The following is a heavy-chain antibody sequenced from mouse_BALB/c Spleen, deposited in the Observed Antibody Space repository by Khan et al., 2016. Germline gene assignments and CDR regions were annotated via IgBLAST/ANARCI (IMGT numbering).Heavy chain of an antibody. D-gene: IGHD3-3*01. CDR2: IWSGGNT. CDR3: ASLKGDTD. V-gene: IGHV2-2*02. J-gene: IGHJ4*01. CDR1: GFSLTTYD. Sequence: QVQLQQSGPGLVQPSQSLSITCTVSGFSLTTYDVHWVRQSPGEGLEWLGVIWSGGNTDYNEAFISRLSISKATSTSQVFFRMNSLQANDTAIYYCASLKGDTDWGQGTSVTVSS.